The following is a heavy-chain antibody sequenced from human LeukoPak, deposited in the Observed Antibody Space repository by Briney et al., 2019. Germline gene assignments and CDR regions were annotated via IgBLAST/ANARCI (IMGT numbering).Heavy chain of an antibody. J-gene: IGHJ5*02. Sequence: PSETLSLTCTVSGGSISSYYWSWIRQPPGKGLEWIGYTYYSGSTNYNPSLKSRVTISVDTSKNQFSLKLSSVTAADTAVYYCARDRGYCSSTSCYGEVGWFDPWGQGTLVTVSS. V-gene: IGHV4-59*01. D-gene: IGHD2-2*01. CDR3: ARDRGYCSSTSCYGEVGWFDP. CDR1: GGSISSYY. CDR2: TYYSGST.